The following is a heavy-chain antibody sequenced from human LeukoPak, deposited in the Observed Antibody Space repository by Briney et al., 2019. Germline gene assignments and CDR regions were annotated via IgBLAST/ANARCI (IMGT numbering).Heavy chain of an antibody. D-gene: IGHD2-2*01. CDR2: VSGDGVRT. J-gene: IGHJ4*02. Sequence: PGGSLRLSCTGFIFSNYAVSWVRQAPGKGLEWVSAVSGDGVRTFYADSVKGRFTISRDNSMSTVSLQMNRLRAEDTAVYYCAKEQDNQLLLSHFDYWGQGILVTVSS. V-gene: IGHV3-23*01. CDR1: GFIFSNYA. CDR3: AKEQDNQLLLSHFDY.